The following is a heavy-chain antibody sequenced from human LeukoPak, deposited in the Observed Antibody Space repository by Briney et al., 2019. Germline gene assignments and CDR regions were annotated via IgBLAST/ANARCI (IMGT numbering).Heavy chain of an antibody. CDR2: LKDDGSEQ. CDR3: TITGGY. Sequence: GRSLRLSCAASGFTFSRYWMSWVRQAPGKGLEWVANLKDDGSEQYYVESVKGRFTISRDNAKNLLYLQMNSLRGEDTAMYYCTITGGYWGQGTLVTVSS. CDR1: GFTFSRYW. J-gene: IGHJ4*02. D-gene: IGHD1-20*01. V-gene: IGHV3-7*01.